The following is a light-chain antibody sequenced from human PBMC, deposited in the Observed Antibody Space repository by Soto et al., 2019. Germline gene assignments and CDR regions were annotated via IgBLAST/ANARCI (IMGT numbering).Light chain of an antibody. V-gene: IGLV3-21*04. CDR3: QVWDSSSDLVV. Sequence: SYVLAQPPSVSVAPGKTARITCGGNNIRSKSVHWYQQKPGQAPVVVIYYNSDRPSGIPERFSGSNSGNTATLTISSVEAGDEADYHCQVWDSSSDLVVFGGGTKLTVL. CDR1: NIRSKS. CDR2: YNS. J-gene: IGLJ2*01.